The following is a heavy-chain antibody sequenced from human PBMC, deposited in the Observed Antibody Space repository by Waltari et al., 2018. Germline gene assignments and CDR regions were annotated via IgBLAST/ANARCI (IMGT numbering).Heavy chain of an antibody. CDR3: ARAPSKGQLWLDY. CDR2: IYHSGST. CDR1: GYSISSGYY. J-gene: IGHJ4*02. Sequence: QVQLQESGPGLVKPSETLSLTCTVSGYSISSGYYWGWIRQPPGKGLEWIGSIYHSGSTYYNPSLKSRVTISVDTSKNQFSLKLSSVTAADTAVYYCARAPSKGQLWLDYWGQGTLVTVSS. V-gene: IGHV4-38-2*02. D-gene: IGHD5-18*01.